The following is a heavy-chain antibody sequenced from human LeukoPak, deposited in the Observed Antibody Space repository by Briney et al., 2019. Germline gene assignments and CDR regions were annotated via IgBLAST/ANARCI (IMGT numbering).Heavy chain of an antibody. J-gene: IGHJ4*02. D-gene: IGHD5-24*01. Sequence: SETLSLTCTVSGGSISSYYWSWIRQPPGKGLEWIGYIYYSGSTNYNPSLKSRVTISVDTSKNQFSLKLSSVTAADTAVYYCAGDGYNSRRFFDYWGQGTLVTVSS. V-gene: IGHV4-59*01. CDR1: GGSISSYY. CDR2: IYYSGST. CDR3: AGDGYNSRRFFDY.